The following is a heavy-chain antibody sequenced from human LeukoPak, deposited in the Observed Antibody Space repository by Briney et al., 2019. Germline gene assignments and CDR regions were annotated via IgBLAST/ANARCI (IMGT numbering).Heavy chain of an antibody. CDR2: IIPIFGTA. J-gene: IGHJ4*02. V-gene: IGHV1-69*05. Sequence: SVKVSCKASGGTFRSYAISWVRQAPGQGLEWMGGIIPIFGTANYAQKFQGRVTITTYESTSTAYMELSSLRSEDTAVYYCARDIGYDSSGYYRDWGQGTLVTVSS. CDR1: GGTFRSYA. CDR3: ARDIGYDSSGYYRD. D-gene: IGHD3-22*01.